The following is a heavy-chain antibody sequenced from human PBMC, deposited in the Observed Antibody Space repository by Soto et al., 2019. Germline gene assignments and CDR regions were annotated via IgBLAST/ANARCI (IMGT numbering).Heavy chain of an antibody. Sequence: VQLVESGGGVVQPGRSLRLSCAASGFTFSSYGMHWVRQAPGKGLEWVAVIWYDGSNKYYADSVKGRFTISRDNSKNTLYLQMNSLRAEDTAVYYCVVRDPTTNDYWGQGTLVTVSS. J-gene: IGHJ4*02. D-gene: IGHD3-10*01. CDR3: VVRDPTTNDY. V-gene: IGHV3-33*01. CDR2: IWYDGSNK. CDR1: GFTFSSYG.